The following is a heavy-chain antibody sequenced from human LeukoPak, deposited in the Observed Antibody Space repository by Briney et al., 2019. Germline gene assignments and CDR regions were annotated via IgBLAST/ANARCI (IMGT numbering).Heavy chain of an antibody. Sequence: GGSLRLSCAASGFNFRSYAMSWVRQAPGKGLEWVSAISGSGGTAYYADSVKGRFTISRDNSKNTLYLQMNSLRAEDTAVYYCAKKGYYDGSGYYMYYFDHWGQGTLVTVSS. CDR2: ISGSGGTA. CDR1: GFNFRSYA. CDR3: AKKGYYDGSGYYMYYFDH. J-gene: IGHJ4*02. D-gene: IGHD3-22*01. V-gene: IGHV3-23*01.